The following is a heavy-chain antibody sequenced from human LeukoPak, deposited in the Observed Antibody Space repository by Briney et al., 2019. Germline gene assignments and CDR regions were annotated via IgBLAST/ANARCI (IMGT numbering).Heavy chain of an antibody. Sequence: SETLSLTCTVSGGSVSSGSYYWSWIRQPPGKGLEWIGYIYYSGSTNYNPSLKSRVTISVDTSKNQFSLKLSSVTAADTAVYYCASSGRRVFDYWGQGTLVTVSS. D-gene: IGHD3-10*01. CDR1: GGSVSSGSYY. J-gene: IGHJ4*02. V-gene: IGHV4-61*01. CDR2: IYYSGST. CDR3: ASSGRRVFDY.